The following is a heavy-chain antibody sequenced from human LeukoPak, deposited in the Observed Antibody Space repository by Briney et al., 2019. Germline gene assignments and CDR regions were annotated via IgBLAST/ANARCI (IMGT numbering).Heavy chain of an antibody. Sequence: SETLSLTCTVSGGSISSYYWSWIRQPPGKGLEWIGYIYYSGSTYYNPSLKSRVTISVDTSKNQFSLKLSSVTAADTAVYYCARDPLPWERPFDYWGQGTLVTVSS. J-gene: IGHJ4*02. V-gene: IGHV4-59*12. D-gene: IGHD1-26*01. CDR2: IYYSGST. CDR1: GGSISSYY. CDR3: ARDPLPWERPFDY.